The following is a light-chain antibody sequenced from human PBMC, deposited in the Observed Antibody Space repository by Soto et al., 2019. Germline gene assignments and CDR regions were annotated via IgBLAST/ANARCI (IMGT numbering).Light chain of an antibody. V-gene: IGLV2-14*01. CDR3: SSYTGYSTLV. Sequence: LTQPASVSGSPGQSITISCTGTGSDVGGYNYVSWYQQHPGKAPKLMIYDVSNRPSGVSDRFSGSKSGNTASLTISGLQAEDEAHYYCSSYTGYSTLVFGTGTKVTVL. CDR2: DVS. CDR1: GSDVGGYNY. J-gene: IGLJ1*01.